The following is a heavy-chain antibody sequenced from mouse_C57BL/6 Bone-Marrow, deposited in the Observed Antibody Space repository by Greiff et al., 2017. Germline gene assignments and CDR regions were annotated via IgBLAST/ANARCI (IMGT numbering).Heavy chain of an antibody. CDR3: ALDLIGSPWFAY. Sequence: QVQLQQSGAELAKPGASVKLSCKASGYTFTSYWMHWVKQRPGQGLEWIGYINPSSGYTKYNQKFKDKATLTADKYSSTAYMQLSSLTYEDSAVYYCALDLIGSPWFAYWGQGTLVTVSA. D-gene: IGHD1-1*01. CDR2: INPSSGYT. CDR1: GYTFTSYW. J-gene: IGHJ3*01. V-gene: IGHV1-7*01.